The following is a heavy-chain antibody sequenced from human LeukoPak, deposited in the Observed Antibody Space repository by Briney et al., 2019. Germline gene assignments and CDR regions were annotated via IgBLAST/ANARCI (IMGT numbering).Heavy chain of an antibody. D-gene: IGHD3-22*01. CDR3: VRPDSSGYNFVD. Sequence: SETLSLTCTVSDYSICSYYRRWIRQPPGKGLEWIGYIYYSGSTNYNPSLKSRLTISVDTSKTQFSLKLSSSTAADTAVYYCVRPDSSGYNFVDWGQGTLVTVSS. V-gene: IGHV4-59*01. CDR2: IYYSGST. CDR1: DYSICSYY. J-gene: IGHJ4*02.